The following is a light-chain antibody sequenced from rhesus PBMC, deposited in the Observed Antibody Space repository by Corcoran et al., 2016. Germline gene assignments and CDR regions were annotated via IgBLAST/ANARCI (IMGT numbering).Light chain of an antibody. CDR1: QGISKS. V-gene: IGKV1-33*02. CDR2: AAS. Sequence: DIQMTQSPSSLSASVGDRVTTCQASQGISKSLAWYQQKPGRAPKLLIYAASSLQSGVPSRFSGSGSGTEFTLTISSLEPEDFAAYYCQQHSSNPYNFGKGTKVEIQ. CDR3: QQHSSNPYN. J-gene: IGKJ2*01.